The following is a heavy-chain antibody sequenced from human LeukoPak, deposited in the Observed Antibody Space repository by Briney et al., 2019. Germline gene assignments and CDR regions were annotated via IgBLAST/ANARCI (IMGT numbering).Heavy chain of an antibody. D-gene: IGHD7-27*01. CDR3: ARHGDGY. CDR2: IYYSGST. Sequence: SETLSLTCAVYGGSFSGYYWSWIRQPPGKGLEWIGSIYYSGSTYYNPSLKSRVTISVDTSKNQFSLKLSSVTAADTAVYYCARHGDGYWGQGTLVTVSS. V-gene: IGHV4-34*01. CDR1: GGSFSGYY. J-gene: IGHJ4*02.